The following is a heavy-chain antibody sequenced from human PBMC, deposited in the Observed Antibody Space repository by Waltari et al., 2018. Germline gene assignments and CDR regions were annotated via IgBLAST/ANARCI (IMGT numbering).Heavy chain of an antibody. J-gene: IGHJ4*02. V-gene: IGHV2-5*01. Sequence: QITLKESGPTLVKHTQTLTLTCTFSGFSLSTSGVGVGWIRQPPGQALEWLALIYWNDDKRYSPSLKSRLTITKDTSKNQVVLTMTNMDPVDTATYYCAHSPPGHLGELSPPRYFDYWGQGTLVTVSS. CDR1: GFSLSTSGVG. CDR2: IYWNDDK. D-gene: IGHD3-16*02. CDR3: AHSPPGHLGELSPPRYFDY.